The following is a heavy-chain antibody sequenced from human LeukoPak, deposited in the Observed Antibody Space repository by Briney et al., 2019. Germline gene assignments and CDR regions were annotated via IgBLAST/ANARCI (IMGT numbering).Heavy chain of an antibody. Sequence: QPGGSLRLSCAASGFTFSSYEMNWVRQAPGKGLEWVSYISSTGLTIFYADSVKGRFTISRDNAKNSLYLQLNSLRAEDTAVYYCSLGVYYLDHWGQGTLVTVSS. J-gene: IGHJ4*02. V-gene: IGHV3-48*03. D-gene: IGHD2-8*01. CDR2: ISSTGLTI. CDR3: SLGVYYLDH. CDR1: GFTFSSYE.